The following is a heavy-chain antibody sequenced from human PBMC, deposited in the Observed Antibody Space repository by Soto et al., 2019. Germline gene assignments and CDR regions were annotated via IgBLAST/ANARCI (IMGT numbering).Heavy chain of an antibody. CDR2: ITPSSNYK. CDR3: WKDRGDDYGDHGGI. J-gene: IGHJ3*02. Sequence: GGSLRLSCAASGFFFSDYHMIWVRQAPGKGLEWVSYITPSSNYKYYADSVKGRFTISRDNAKKSLFLQLNSLRVEDKAMYFCWKDRGDDYGDHGGIGGQGTMVTVSS. D-gene: IGHD4-17*01. CDR1: GFFFSDYH. V-gene: IGHV3-11*05.